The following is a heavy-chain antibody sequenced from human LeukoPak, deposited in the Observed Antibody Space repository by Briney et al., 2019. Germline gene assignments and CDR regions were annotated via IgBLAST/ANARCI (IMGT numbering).Heavy chain of an antibody. CDR2: ISGSGGST. V-gene: IGHV3-23*01. CDR3: ARASEYGDYAYH. Sequence: GGSLRLSCAASGFTFSSYAMSWVRQAPGNGLEWVSAISGSGGSTYYADSVKGRFTISRDNSKNTLYLQMNSLRAEDTAVYYCARASEYGDYAYHWGQGTQVTVSS. CDR1: GFTFSSYA. J-gene: IGHJ5*02. D-gene: IGHD4-17*01.